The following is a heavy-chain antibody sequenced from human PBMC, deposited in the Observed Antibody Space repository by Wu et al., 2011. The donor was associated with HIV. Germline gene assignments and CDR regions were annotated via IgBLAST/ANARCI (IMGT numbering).Heavy chain of an antibody. D-gene: IGHD2-2*02. V-gene: IGHV1-69*05. CDR1: GGTFNSYG. Sequence: QVQLVQSGAAVKKPGSSVKVSCKASGGTFNSYGITWVRQAPGQGLEWMGGIIPIFGTANYAQKFQGRVTMTRDTSTSTVYMELSSLRSEDTAVYYCATGPYTVVDWFDPWGQGTLVTVSS. CDR3: ATGPYTVVDWFDP. J-gene: IGHJ5*02. CDR2: IIPIFGTA.